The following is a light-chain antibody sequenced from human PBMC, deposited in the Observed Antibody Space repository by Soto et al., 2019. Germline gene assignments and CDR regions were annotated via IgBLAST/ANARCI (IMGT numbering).Light chain of an antibody. Sequence: QSALTQPASVSVSPGQSITISCTGTSSDVGGYNYVSWYQQLPGKTPKVMIYEVSNRPSGVSIRFSGSKSGNTASQAISGLQAEDEADYYCSSYTSSSTWVFSGGTKLTV. V-gene: IGLV2-14*01. CDR1: SSDVGGYNY. CDR2: EVS. CDR3: SSYTSSSTWV. J-gene: IGLJ3*02.